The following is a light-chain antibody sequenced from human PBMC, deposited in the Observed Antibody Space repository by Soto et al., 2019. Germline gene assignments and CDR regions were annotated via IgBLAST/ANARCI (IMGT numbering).Light chain of an antibody. Sequence: QTVVTQEPSFSVSPGRTVTLTCGLSSGSVSTSYYPSWYQQTPGQAPRTLIYSTNTRSSGVPDRFSGSILGNKAALTITGAQADDESDYYCVLYMGSGIWVFGLGTQLTVL. V-gene: IGLV8-61*01. J-gene: IGLJ3*02. CDR3: VLYMGSGIWV. CDR2: STN. CDR1: SGSVSTSYY.